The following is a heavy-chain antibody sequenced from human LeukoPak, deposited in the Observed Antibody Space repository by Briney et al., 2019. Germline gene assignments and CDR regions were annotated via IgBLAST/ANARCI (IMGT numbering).Heavy chain of an antibody. J-gene: IGHJ5*02. V-gene: IGHV4-39*07. CDR1: GGSISSSSFY. CDR3: ARVADCSGGSCYFSVVSRNWFDP. CDR2: IYYSGNT. D-gene: IGHD2-15*01. Sequence: PSETLSLTCTVSGGSISSSSFYWGWIRQPPGKGLEWIGSIYYSGNTYYNPSLKSRVTISVDTSKNQFSLKLSAVTAADTAVYYCARVADCSGGSCYFSVVSRNWFDPWGQGTLVTVSS.